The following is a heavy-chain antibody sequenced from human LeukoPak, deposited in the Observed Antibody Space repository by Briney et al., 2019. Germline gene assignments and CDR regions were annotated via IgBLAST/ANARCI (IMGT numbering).Heavy chain of an antibody. J-gene: IGHJ6*04. CDR3: ARSDYGSGSYSYYCYGLDV. CDR2: IIPIFGTS. Sequence: AASVKVSCQASGGTFSSYDISWVRQAPGQGLEWMGGIIPIFGTSNYAQKFQGRVTISADESTGTAYMELSSLRSEDTAVYYCARSDYGSGSYSYYCYGLDVWGKGTPVTVSS. CDR1: GGTFSSYD. D-gene: IGHD3-10*01. V-gene: IGHV1-69*13.